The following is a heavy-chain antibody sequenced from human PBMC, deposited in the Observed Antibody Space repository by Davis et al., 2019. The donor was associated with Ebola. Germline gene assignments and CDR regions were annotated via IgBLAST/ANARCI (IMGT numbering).Heavy chain of an antibody. Sequence: GGSLRLSCAASGFTVSSNYMSWVRQAPGKGLEWVSVIYSGGSTYYADSMKGRFTISRDNSKNTLYLQMNSLRAEDTAVYYCAAWSGSYYNGMDVWGQGTTVTVSS. D-gene: IGHD3-3*01. CDR1: GFTVSSNY. J-gene: IGHJ6*02. CDR2: IYSGGST. V-gene: IGHV3-53*01. CDR3: AAWSGSYYNGMDV.